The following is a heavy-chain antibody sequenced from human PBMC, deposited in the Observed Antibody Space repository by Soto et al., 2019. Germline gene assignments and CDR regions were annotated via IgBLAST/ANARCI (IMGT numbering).Heavy chain of an antibody. CDR2: IYYSGSS. D-gene: IGHD2-2*01. V-gene: IGHV4-59*01. CDR1: GGSISSYY. Sequence: SETLSLTCTVSGGSISSYYWSWIRQPPGKGLEWIGYIYYSGSSNYNPSLKSRVTISVDTSKNQFSLKLNSVTAADTAVYYCARCYCTSTTCYYFDYWGQGTLVTVSS. J-gene: IGHJ4*02. CDR3: ARCYCTSTTCYYFDY.